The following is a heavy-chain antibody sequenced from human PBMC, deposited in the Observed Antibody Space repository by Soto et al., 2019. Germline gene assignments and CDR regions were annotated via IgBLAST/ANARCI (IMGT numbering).Heavy chain of an antibody. CDR2: ISRYGDIT. V-gene: IGHV3-23*01. J-gene: IGHJ4*02. CDR1: GFTFNIYA. Sequence: GGSLRLSCAASGFTFNIYAMTWVRQAPGKGLEWVSAISRYGDITYYADSVEGRFTISRDNSKNTLYLQMNSLRAEDTAVYYCAKDRYLDHDSRGYMFDNWGQGTLVTVSS. D-gene: IGHD3-22*01. CDR3: AKDRYLDHDSRGYMFDN.